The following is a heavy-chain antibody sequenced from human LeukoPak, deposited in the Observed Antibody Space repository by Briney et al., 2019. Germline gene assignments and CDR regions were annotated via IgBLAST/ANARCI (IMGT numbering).Heavy chain of an antibody. CDR2: INYSGST. CDR3: ARVKQWLVPPTNSFDP. Sequence: SETLSLTCAVYGGSFSGYYWSWIRQPPGKGLEWIGEINYSGSTNYNPSLKSRVTISVDTSKNQFSLKLSSVTAADTAVYYCARVKQWLVPPTNSFDPWGQGALVTVSS. J-gene: IGHJ5*02. D-gene: IGHD6-19*01. V-gene: IGHV4-34*01. CDR1: GGSFSGYY.